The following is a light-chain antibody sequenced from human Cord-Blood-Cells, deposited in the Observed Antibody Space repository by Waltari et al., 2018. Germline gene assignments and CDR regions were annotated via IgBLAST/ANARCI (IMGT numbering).Light chain of an antibody. CDR3: SSYAGSNNLV. Sequence: QSALTQPPSASGSPGQSVTIPCTGTTSAGGGYTSVSWYQQHPGKAPKLMIYEVSKRPSGVPDRFSGSKSGNTASLTVSGLQAEDEADYYCSSYAGSNNLVFGGGTKLTVL. J-gene: IGLJ2*01. CDR2: EVS. CDR1: TSAGGGYTS. V-gene: IGLV2-8*01.